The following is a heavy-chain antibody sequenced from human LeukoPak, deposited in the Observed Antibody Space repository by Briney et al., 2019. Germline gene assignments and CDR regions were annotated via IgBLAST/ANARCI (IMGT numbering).Heavy chain of an antibody. CDR3: ARWPAAAGTDY. CDR2: INHSGST. V-gene: IGHV4-34*01. D-gene: IGHD6-13*01. Sequence: SETLSLTCAVYGGSFSGYYWSWIRQPPGKGLEWIGEINHSGSTNYNPSLKSRVTISVDTSKNLFSLKLSPVTAADTAVYYCARWPAAAGTDYWGKGTLVTVSS. J-gene: IGHJ4*02. CDR1: GGSFSGYY.